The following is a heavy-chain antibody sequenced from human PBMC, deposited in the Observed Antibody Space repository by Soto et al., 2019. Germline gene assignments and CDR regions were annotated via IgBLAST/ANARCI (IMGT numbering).Heavy chain of an antibody. CDR1: SGSISSSNW. Sequence: SETLSLTCAVSSGSISSSNWWSWVRQPPGKGLEWIGEIYHSGSTNYNPSLKSRVTISVDKSKNQFSLKLSSVTAADTAVYYCAREIAVAGTHWFDPWGQGTLVTVSS. CDR3: AREIAVAGTHWFDP. V-gene: IGHV4-4*02. CDR2: IYHSGST. D-gene: IGHD6-19*01. J-gene: IGHJ5*02.